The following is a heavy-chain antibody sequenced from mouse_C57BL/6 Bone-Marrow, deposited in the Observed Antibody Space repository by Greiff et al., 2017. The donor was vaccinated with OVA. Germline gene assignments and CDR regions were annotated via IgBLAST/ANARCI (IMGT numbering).Heavy chain of an antibody. CDR1: GYTFTSYG. Sequence: QVQLQQSGAELARPGASVKLSCKASGYTFTSYGISWVKQRTGQGLEWIGEIYPRSGNTYYNEKFKGKATLTADKSSSTAYMELRSLTSEDSAVYFCAREENYYGSSYRFAYWGQGTLVTVSA. V-gene: IGHV1-81*01. D-gene: IGHD1-1*01. CDR3: AREENYYGSSYRFAY. J-gene: IGHJ3*01. CDR2: IYPRSGNT.